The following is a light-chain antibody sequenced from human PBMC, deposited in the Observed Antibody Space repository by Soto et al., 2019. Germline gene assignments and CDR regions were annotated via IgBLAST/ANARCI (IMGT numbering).Light chain of an antibody. CDR1: QSVSSY. CDR2: GAS. Sequence: VLKQSPATLSLSPGESATLSCRASQSVSSYLAWYQQKPGQAPRILIYGASSRATGIPDRLSGSGSGTDFPLTISRLEPEDFAVYYCQLYGSSPVTXGQGTRLEIK. J-gene: IGKJ5*01. CDR3: QLYGSSPVT. V-gene: IGKV3-20*01.